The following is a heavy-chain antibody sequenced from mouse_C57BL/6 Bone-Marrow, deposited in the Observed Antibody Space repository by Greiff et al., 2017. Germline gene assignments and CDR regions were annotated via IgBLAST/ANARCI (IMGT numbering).Heavy chain of an antibody. CDR1: GYTFTSSW. J-gene: IGHJ4*01. CDR2: IHPTTGST. V-gene: IGHV1-64*01. CDR3: TRSRGCYYAMDY. Sequence: QVQLQQPGAELVKPGASVKLSCKASGYTFTSSWMHWVKQRPGQGLEWIGMIHPTTGSTNYNEKFKSKATLTVDKSSSTAYMQLSSLSSDDSAVYYCTRSRGCYYAMDYWGQGTSVTVSS.